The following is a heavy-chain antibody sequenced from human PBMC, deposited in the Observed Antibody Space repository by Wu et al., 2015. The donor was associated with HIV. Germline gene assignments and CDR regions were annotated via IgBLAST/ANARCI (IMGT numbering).Heavy chain of an antibody. CDR2: IIPIFGTA. D-gene: IGHD2-8*01. J-gene: IGHJ4*02. CDR1: GGSFSRSG. CDR3: ARETDGPFDY. V-gene: IGHV1-69*05. Sequence: QVQLVQSGAEVKKPGSSVKVSCKASGGSFSRSGISWVRQAPGKGLEWMGGIIPIFGTANYAQKFQGRVTITTDESTSTAYMELSSLRSEDTAVYYCARETDGPFDYWGQGTLVTVSS.